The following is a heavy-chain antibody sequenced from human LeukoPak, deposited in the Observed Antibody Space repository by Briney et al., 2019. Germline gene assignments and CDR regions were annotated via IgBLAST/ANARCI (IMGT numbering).Heavy chain of an antibody. V-gene: IGHV3-30*18. CDR3: AKGGYYERPWYFDY. J-gene: IGHJ4*02. CDR2: ISFDGTNK. D-gene: IGHD3-22*01. CDR1: GFTFSHYA. Sequence: PPGRSLRLSCAASGFTFSHYAMHWVRQAPGKGLEWVAVISFDGTNKFYADSVKGRFTISRDNSKNALYLQMNSLRAEDTAVYYCAKGGYYERPWYFDYWGQGTLVTVSS.